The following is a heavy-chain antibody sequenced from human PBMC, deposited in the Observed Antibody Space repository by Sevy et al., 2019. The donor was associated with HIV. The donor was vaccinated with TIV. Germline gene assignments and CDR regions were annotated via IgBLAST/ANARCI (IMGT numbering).Heavy chain of an antibody. CDR1: GFTFSSYA. CDR3: AKDYTASIPT. J-gene: IGHJ4*02. V-gene: IGHV3-23*01. CDR2: ISGSGGST. Sequence: GGSLLSCAASGFTFSSYAMSWVRQAPGKGLEWVSAISGSGGSTYYADSVKGRFTISIDNSKNTLYLQMNSLRAEDTAVYYCAKDYTASIPTWGQGTLVTVSS. D-gene: IGHD3-16*01.